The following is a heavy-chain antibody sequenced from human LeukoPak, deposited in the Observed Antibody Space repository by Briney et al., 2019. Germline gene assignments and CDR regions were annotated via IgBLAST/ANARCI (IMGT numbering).Heavy chain of an antibody. CDR2: IKQDGSEK. CDR1: GFTFSGYW. Sequence: SGGSLRLSCAASGFTFSGYWMSGVRQAPGKGLEWVANIKQDGSEKYYVDSVRGRFTISRDNAKNSLFLQMDSLRVEDTAVYYCARDLAAGGPCNYWGQGTLVTVSS. V-gene: IGHV3-7*01. J-gene: IGHJ4*02. CDR3: ARDLAAGGPCNY. D-gene: IGHD6-13*01.